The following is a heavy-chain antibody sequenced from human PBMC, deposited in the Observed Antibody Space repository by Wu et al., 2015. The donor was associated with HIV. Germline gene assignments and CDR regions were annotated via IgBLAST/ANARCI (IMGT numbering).Heavy chain of an antibody. Sequence: QVQLVQSETEMKKPGASVKVSCKASGYTFTSYGISWVRQAPGQGLEWMGWISAYNGNTNYAQKLQGRVTMTTDTSTSTAYMELRSLRSDDTAVYYCARSLIAAAGYNWFDPWGQGTLVTVSS. J-gene: IGHJ5*02. CDR2: ISAYNGNT. V-gene: IGHV1-18*01. CDR1: GYTFTSYG. D-gene: IGHD6-13*01. CDR3: ARSLIAAAGYNWFDP.